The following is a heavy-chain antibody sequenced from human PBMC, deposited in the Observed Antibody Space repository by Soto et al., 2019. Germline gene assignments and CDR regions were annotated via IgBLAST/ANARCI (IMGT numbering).Heavy chain of an antibody. CDR1: GFTVSSNY. J-gene: IGHJ5*02. CDR2: ISSGGTT. CDR3: ARAERHSNYIWFDP. Sequence: VGSLRLSCAASGFTVSSNYMSWVRQAPGKGLEWVSVISSGGTTYYADSVKGRFAISRDNSKSTLYLQMNSLRAEDTAVYYCARAERHSNYIWFDPWGQGTLVTVSS. V-gene: IGHV3-53*01. D-gene: IGHD4-4*01.